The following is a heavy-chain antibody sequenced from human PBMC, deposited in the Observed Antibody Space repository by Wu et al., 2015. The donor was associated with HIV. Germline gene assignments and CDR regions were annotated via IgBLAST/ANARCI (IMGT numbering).Heavy chain of an antibody. CDR1: GYTFTGYY. D-gene: IGHD3-3*01. Sequence: QVQLVQSGAEVKKPGASVKVSCKASGYTFTGYYIHWVRQAPGQGLEWMGWITPNNGDTNYAQKFQGRVTMTRDTSIGTAYMELNRLRPDDTAYYYCVRVRNPIRAYQLLYYYFXYWGQGTLVTVSS. CDR2: ITPNNGDT. V-gene: IGHV1-2*02. CDR3: VRVRNPIRAYQLLYYYFXY. J-gene: IGHJ4*02.